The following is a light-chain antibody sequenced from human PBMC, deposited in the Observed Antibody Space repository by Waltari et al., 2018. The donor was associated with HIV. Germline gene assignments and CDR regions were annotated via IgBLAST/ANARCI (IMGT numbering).Light chain of an antibody. V-gene: IGLV2-14*03. CDR1: SRDVGGYRY. Sequence: QSALTQPASVSGSPGQSITISCSGTSRDVGGYRYVSWYQQHPGKAPKLVIFDVSNRPSGVATRFSASRSGNTASLTISGLQTEDEGDYFCSAYARSAAHVIFGGGTKLTVL. CDR3: SAYARSAAHVI. CDR2: DVS. J-gene: IGLJ2*01.